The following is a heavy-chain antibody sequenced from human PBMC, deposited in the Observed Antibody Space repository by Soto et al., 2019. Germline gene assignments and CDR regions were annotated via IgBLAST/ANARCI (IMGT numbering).Heavy chain of an antibody. CDR3: ARERYGGHADY. D-gene: IGHD4-17*01. J-gene: IGHJ4*02. V-gene: IGHV4-31*03. CDR2: IYYSGST. CDR1: GGSISSGGYY. Sequence: TSETLSLTCTVSGGSISSGGYYWSWIRQHPGKGLEWIGYIYYSGSTYYNPSLKSRVTISVDTSKNQFSLKLSSVTAADTAVYYCARERYGGHADYWGQGTLVTVSS.